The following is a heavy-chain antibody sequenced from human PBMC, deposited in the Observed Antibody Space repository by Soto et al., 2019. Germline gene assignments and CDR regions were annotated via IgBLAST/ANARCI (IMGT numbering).Heavy chain of an antibody. J-gene: IGHJ4*02. D-gene: IGHD3-22*01. V-gene: IGHV1-24*01. CDR3: ATVPADSSGYCDFDY. CDR2: FDPEDGET. CDR1: GYTLTELS. Sequence: GASVKVSCKVSGYTLTELSMHWVRQAPGKGLEWMGGFDPEDGETIYAQKFQGRVTMTEDTSTDTAYMELSSLRSEDTAVYYCATVPADSSGYCDFDYWGQGTLVTVSS.